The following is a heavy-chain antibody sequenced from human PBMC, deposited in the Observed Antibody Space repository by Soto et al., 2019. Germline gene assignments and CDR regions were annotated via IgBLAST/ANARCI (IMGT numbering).Heavy chain of an antibody. CDR2: LSGSGTST. Sequence: LRLSCAASGLSFVNYAMNWVRQAPGRGLEWVSGLSGSGTSTYYADSVKGRFTISRDNSRDTLFLQMNSLTADDTAVYYCAKATTNGGWFNPFDSWGQGALVTVSS. V-gene: IGHV3-23*01. D-gene: IGHD6-19*01. J-gene: IGHJ4*02. CDR1: GLSFVNYA. CDR3: AKATTNGGWFNPFDS.